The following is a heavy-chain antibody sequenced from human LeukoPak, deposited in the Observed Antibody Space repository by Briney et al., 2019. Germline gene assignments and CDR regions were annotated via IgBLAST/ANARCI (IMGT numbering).Heavy chain of an antibody. Sequence: GGSLRLSCAAAGFTFRSYTMNWVRQAPGKGLEWVSSISSSGNYIYYADSIKGRFTISRDNAKNSMYLQMNSLRAEDAALYYCARGDDDAYWGQGILVTVSS. CDR1: GFTFRSYT. CDR2: ISSSGNYI. CDR3: ARGDDDAY. J-gene: IGHJ4*02. V-gene: IGHV3-21*01. D-gene: IGHD1-1*01.